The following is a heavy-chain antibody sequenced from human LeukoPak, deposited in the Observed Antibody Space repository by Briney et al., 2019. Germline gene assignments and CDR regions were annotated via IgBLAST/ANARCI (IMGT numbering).Heavy chain of an antibody. CDR3: ARGFSNPVAGVLLDY. D-gene: IGHD6-19*01. V-gene: IGHV1-2*02. CDR2: INPNSGGT. J-gene: IGHJ4*02. Sequence: ASVKVSCKASGYTFTGYYMHWVRQAPGQGLEWMGWINPNSGGTNYAQKFQGRVTMTRDTSISTAYMELSRLRSDDTAVYYCARGFSNPVAGVLLDYWGQGTLVTVSS. CDR1: GYTFTGYY.